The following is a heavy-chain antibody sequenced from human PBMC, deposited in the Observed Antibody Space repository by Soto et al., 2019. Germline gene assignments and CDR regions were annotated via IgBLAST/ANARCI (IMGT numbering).Heavy chain of an antibody. V-gene: IGHV1-69*13. CDR2: IIPIFGTA. Sequence: SVKVSCKASGGTFSSYAISWVRQAPGQGLEWMGGIIPIFGTANYAQKFQGRVTITADESTSTAYMELSSLRSEDTAVYYCARLGYCSSTSCQGTLYWFDPWGQGTLVTVSS. CDR1: GGTFSSYA. J-gene: IGHJ5*02. CDR3: ARLGYCSSTSCQGTLYWFDP. D-gene: IGHD2-2*01.